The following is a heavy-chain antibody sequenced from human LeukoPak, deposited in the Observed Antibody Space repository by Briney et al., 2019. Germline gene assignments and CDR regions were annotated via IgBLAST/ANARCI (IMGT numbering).Heavy chain of an antibody. V-gene: IGHV4-59*01. CDR1: GGSISSYY. CDR2: IYYSGST. CDR3: ARSSVLDSYYYYGMDV. Sequence: PSETLSLTCTVSGGSISSYYWSWIRQPPGKGLEWIGYIYYSGSTNYNPSLKSRVTISVDTSKNQFSLKLSSVTAADTAVYYCARSSVLDSYYYYGMDVWGKGPTVTVSS. J-gene: IGHJ6*04. D-gene: IGHD2-15*01.